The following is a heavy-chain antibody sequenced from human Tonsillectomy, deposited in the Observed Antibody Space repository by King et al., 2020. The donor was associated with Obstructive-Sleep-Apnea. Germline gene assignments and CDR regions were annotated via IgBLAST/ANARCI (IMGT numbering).Heavy chain of an antibody. Sequence: VQLVESGGGVVQPGRSLRLSCAASGFTFSSYAMHWVRQAPGKGLEWVAVISYDGSNKYYADSVKGRFTISRDNSKNTLYLQMNSLRAEDTAVYYCARGDDADGYYYYGMDVWGQGTTVTVSS. CDR1: GFTFSSYA. V-gene: IGHV3-30-3*01. CDR2: ISYDGSNK. D-gene: IGHD1-1*01. CDR3: ARGDDADGYYYYGMDV. J-gene: IGHJ6*02.